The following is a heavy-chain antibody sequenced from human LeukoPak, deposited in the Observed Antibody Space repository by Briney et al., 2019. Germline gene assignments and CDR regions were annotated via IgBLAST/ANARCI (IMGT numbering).Heavy chain of an antibody. CDR3: ARANSYYDILTGYYRDAFDI. D-gene: IGHD3-9*01. CDR1: GDSISSYY. J-gene: IGHJ3*02. Sequence: SETLSLTCTVSGDSISSYYRSWIRQPPGKGLEWIGYIYYSGSTNYNPSLKSRVTISVDTSKNQFSLKLSSVTAADTAVYYCARANSYYDILTGYYRDAFDIWGQGTMVTVSS. V-gene: IGHV4-59*01. CDR2: IYYSGST.